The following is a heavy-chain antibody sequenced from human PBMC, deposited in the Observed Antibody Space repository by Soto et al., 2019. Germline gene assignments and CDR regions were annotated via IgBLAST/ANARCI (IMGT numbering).Heavy chain of an antibody. J-gene: IGHJ4*02. CDR3: ARDSSSGLDY. D-gene: IGHD6-19*01. CDR1: GFTFSTYS. CDR2: ITSSSSTI. V-gene: IGHV3-48*01. Sequence: PGGSLRLSCAASGFTFSTYSMDWVRQAPGKGLEWVSYITSSSSTIYYADSVKGRFTISRDNAKNSLYLQMNSLRAEDTAVYYCARDSSSGLDYWGQGTLVTVSS.